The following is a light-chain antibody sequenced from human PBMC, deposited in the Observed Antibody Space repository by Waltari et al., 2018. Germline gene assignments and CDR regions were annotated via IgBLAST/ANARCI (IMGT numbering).Light chain of an antibody. J-gene: IGKJ1*01. Sequence: TVVTQSPATLSVSPGERATLSCRTSQTIGLSLAWYQQKPGQAPRLRIYHASTRAPCIPARFSGSGSESEFTLTISSLQSEDVALYYCQQYNNWPPGTFGQGTSVEI. CDR1: QTIGLS. CDR3: QQYNNWPPGT. V-gene: IGKV3-15*01. CDR2: HAS.